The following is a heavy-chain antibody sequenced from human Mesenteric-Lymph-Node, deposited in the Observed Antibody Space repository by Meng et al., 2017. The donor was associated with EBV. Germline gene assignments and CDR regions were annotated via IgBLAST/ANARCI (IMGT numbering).Heavy chain of an antibody. CDR1: GFTFSSYS. CDR2: ISGCPNYI. V-gene: IGHV3-21*01. Sequence: ELQLVESGGGLVKPGGSLRLSCSASGFTFSSYSMNWVRQAPVKGLEWVSSISGCPNYIYYADSVKGRFTISRDNAKNSLYLQMNSLRAEDTAVYYCARDQGGYWGQGTLVTVSS. J-gene: IGHJ4*02. CDR3: ARDQGGY.